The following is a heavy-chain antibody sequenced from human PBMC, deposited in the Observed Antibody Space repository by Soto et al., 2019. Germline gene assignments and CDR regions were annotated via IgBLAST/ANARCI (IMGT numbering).Heavy chain of an antibody. CDR1: CYTFSNYG. CDR3: ARSCSGGSCHSAY. J-gene: IGHJ4*02. V-gene: IGHV1-18*04. Sequence: APVNVSCKASCYTFSNYGINWVRQAPSQVLELMEWIIPFTGDTHYTQSLQGRVTMTTDTSTSTAYMELRSLRSADTAVYYCARSCSGGSCHSAYWGQGTLVTFSS. CDR2: IIPFTGDT. D-gene: IGHD2-15*01.